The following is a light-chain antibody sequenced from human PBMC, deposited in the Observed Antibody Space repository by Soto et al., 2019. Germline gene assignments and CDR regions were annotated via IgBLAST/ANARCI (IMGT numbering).Light chain of an antibody. V-gene: IGKV1-5*01. CDR2: DAP. J-gene: IGKJ4*01. CDR3: QQHRSYPVT. CDR1: QGIAIW. Sequence: DIQMNQSPSTLSASVGDRVTITCRASQGIAIWLSWYQQKPGKAPNLIIYDAPNLKSGVPSRFSGSGSGTEFTLTISSLQPEDFASYYCQQHRSYPVTFGGGTKVDIK.